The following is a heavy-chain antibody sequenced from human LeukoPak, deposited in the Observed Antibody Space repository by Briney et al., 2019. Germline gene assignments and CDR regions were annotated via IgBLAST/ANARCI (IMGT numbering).Heavy chain of an antibody. CDR3: ATGDGFGVVIVGRTFDY. CDR2: INAGNGNT. CDR1: GYTFTSYA. V-gene: IGHV1-3*01. Sequence: ASVKVSCKASGYTFTSYAMHWVRRAPGQRLEWMGWINAGNGNTKYSQKFQGRVTMTEDTSTDTAYMELSSLRSEDTAVYYCATGDGFGVVIVGRTFDYWGQGTLVTVSS. D-gene: IGHD3-3*01. J-gene: IGHJ4*02.